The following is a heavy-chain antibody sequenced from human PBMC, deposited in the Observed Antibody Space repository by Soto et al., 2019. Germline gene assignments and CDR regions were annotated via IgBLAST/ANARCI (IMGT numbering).Heavy chain of an antibody. J-gene: IGHJ5*02. Sequence: SETLSLTSTVSGGTVNNGDYFWSWIRQSPGNGLEWLGYIYFTGSTYYSPSLKSRLHISMDKSKNHFSLEMTSVTVADTAVYFCARGAVADVVAALKRVLDPWGQG. CDR3: ARGAVADVVAALKRVLDP. V-gene: IGHV4-30-4*01. CDR2: IYFTGST. D-gene: IGHD6-19*01. CDR1: GGTVNNGDYF.